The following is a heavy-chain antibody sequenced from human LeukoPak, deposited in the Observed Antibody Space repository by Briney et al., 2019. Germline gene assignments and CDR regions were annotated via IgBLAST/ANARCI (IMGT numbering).Heavy chain of an antibody. Sequence: GGSLRLSCAASGFTFSTYAMHWVRQAPGKGLEWVAVISNDERNEYYANSVKGRFTVSRDNSKNTLFLQMNSLRPEDTAVYFCARVSEGGTFSDYWGQGTLVTVSS. J-gene: IGHJ4*02. CDR1: GFTFSTYA. CDR2: ISNDERNE. V-gene: IGHV3-30*04. CDR3: ARVSEGGTFSDY. D-gene: IGHD1-26*01.